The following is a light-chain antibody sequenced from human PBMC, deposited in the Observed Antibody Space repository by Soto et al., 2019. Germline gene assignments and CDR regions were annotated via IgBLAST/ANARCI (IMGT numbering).Light chain of an antibody. CDR3: SSYTTRNTLI. CDR2: EVN. Sequence: QSALTQPASVSGSPGQSITISCTGTSSDVGGYNYVSWYQQYPGKAPKLMIYEVNFRPSGVSDRFSGSKSGNTASLTISGLQAEDAAEYYCSSYTTRNTLIFGGGTKLTVL. J-gene: IGLJ2*01. CDR1: SSDVGGYNY. V-gene: IGLV2-14*01.